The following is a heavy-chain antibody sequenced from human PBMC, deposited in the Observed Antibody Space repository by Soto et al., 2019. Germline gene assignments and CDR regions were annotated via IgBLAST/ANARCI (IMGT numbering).Heavy chain of an antibody. CDR3: AHIVVAGLGYYFDY. Sequence: QMTLKESGPTLVKPTQTLTLTCTFTGFSLSSTRMAVGWIRQPPGKALEWLALIYWDDDKRYSPFLKSRLTITKDNSKIQVVLTMSNMDPVDTARYYCAHIVVAGLGYYFDYWGQGTLVTVSS. J-gene: IGHJ4*02. CDR2: IYWDDDK. CDR1: GFSLSSTRMA. V-gene: IGHV2-5*02. D-gene: IGHD6-19*01.